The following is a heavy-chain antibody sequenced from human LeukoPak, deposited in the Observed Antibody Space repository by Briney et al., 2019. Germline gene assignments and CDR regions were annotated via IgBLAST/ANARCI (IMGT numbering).Heavy chain of an antibody. Sequence: PSETLSLTCAVYGGSFSGYYWSWIRQPPGKGLEWIGEINHSGSTNYNPSLKSRVTISVDTSKNQFSLKLSSVTAADTAVYYCARGRPYFDYWGQGTLVTASS. CDR2: INHSGST. J-gene: IGHJ4*02. CDR3: ARGRPYFDY. V-gene: IGHV4-34*01. CDR1: GGSFSGYY.